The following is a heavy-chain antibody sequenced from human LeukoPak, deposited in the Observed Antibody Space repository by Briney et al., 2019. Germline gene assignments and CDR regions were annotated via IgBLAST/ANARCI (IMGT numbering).Heavy chain of an antibody. V-gene: IGHV3-74*01. CDR2: INSDGSST. CDR3: AKDRVYSSGWYYFDY. Sequence: GGSLRLSCAASGFIFSSYWMHWVRQAPGKGLVWVSRINSDGSSTSYADSVKGRFTISRDNSKNTLYLQMNSLRAEDTAVYYCAKDRVYSSGWYYFDYWGQGTLVTVSS. J-gene: IGHJ4*02. CDR1: GFIFSSYW. D-gene: IGHD6-19*01.